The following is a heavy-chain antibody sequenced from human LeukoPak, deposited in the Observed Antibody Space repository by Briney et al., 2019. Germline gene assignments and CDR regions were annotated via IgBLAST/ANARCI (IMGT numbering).Heavy chain of an antibody. CDR1: GYTFTSYD. D-gene: IGHD2-2*01. Sequence: ASVKVSCKASGYTFTSYDINWVRQATGQGLEWMGWISAYNGNTNYAQKLQGRVTMTTDTSTSTAYMELRSLRSDDTAVYYCARDPRNYCSSTSCAYYYYYGMDVWGQGTTVTVSS. CDR3: ARDPRNYCSSTSCAYYYYYGMDV. CDR2: ISAYNGNT. J-gene: IGHJ6*02. V-gene: IGHV1-18*01.